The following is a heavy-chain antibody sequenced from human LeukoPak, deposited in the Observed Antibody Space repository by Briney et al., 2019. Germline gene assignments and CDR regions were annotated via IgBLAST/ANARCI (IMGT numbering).Heavy chain of an antibody. CDR2: ISSSSSTI. CDR1: GFTFSSYT. Sequence: QSGGSLRLSCAASGFTFSSYTMNWVRQAPGKGLEWVSYISSSSSTIYYADSVKGRFTISRDNAKNSLYLQMNSLRAEDTAVYYCARGITMIVVYHAFDIWGQGTMVTVSS. J-gene: IGHJ3*02. D-gene: IGHD3-22*01. V-gene: IGHV3-48*04. CDR3: ARGITMIVVYHAFDI.